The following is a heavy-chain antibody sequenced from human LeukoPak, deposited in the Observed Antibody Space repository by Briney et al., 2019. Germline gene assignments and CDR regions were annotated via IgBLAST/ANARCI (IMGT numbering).Heavy chain of an antibody. CDR2: FDPEDGET. Sequence: ASVKVSCKVSGYTLTELSMHWVRQAPGKGLEWMGGFDPEDGETIYAQKFQGRVTMTEDTSTDTAYMELSSLRSEDTAVYYCAADRIVASWNAFDIWGQGTMVTVSS. CDR3: AADRIVASWNAFDI. V-gene: IGHV1-24*01. CDR1: GYTLTELS. D-gene: IGHD5-12*01. J-gene: IGHJ3*02.